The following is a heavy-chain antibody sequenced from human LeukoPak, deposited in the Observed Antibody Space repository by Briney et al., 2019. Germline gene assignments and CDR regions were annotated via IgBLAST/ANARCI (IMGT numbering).Heavy chain of an antibody. D-gene: IGHD3-22*01. CDR2: IYYSGST. CDR3: ARDDSSGPLAFDI. J-gene: IGHJ3*02. CDR1: GGSISSGGYY. Sequence: SETLSLTCTVSGGSISSGGYYWSWIRQRPGKGLEWIGYIYYSGSTYYNPSLKSRVTISVDTSKNQFSLKLSSVTAADTAVYYCARDDSSGPLAFDIWGQGTMATVSS. V-gene: IGHV4-31*03.